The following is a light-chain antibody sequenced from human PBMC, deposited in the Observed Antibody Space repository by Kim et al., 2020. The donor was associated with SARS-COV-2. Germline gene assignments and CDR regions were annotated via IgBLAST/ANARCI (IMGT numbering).Light chain of an antibody. CDR2: GAS. CDR3: QQYGSSPPYT. Sequence: PGERDTLSFRASQTVSSSYLAWYQQKPGQPPRLLIYGASGRATGIPDRFSGSGSGTDFTLTISRLEPEDFAVYYCQQYGSSPPYTFGQGTKLEI. V-gene: IGKV3-20*01. CDR1: QTVSSSY. J-gene: IGKJ2*01.